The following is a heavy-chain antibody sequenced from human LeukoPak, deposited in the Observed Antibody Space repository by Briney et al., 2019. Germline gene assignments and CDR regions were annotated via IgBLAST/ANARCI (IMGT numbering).Heavy chain of an antibody. CDR1: GFAFSGSW. CDR2: IKGDGSAK. CDR3: ARDRGWIQHDI. J-gene: IGHJ3*02. D-gene: IGHD5-18*01. V-gene: IGHV3-7*01. Sequence: GGSLRLSCAASGFAFSGSWMTWIRQAPGKGLEWVAFIKGDGSAKKYVDSVKGRFTISRDNAKNSLFLQMNSLRAEDTAVYYCARDRGWIQHDIWGQGTMVTVSS.